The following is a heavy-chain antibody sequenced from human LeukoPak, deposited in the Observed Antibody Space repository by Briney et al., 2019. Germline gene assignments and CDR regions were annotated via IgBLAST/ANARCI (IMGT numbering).Heavy chain of an antibody. CDR1: GYTFTSYY. V-gene: IGHV1-46*01. CDR3: ARGSYGGSYYSGHDAFDI. J-gene: IGHJ3*02. CDR2: INPSGGST. Sequence: ASVKVACKASGYTFTSYYMYWVRQAPGQGLEWMGIINPSGGSTSYAQKFRGRVTMTRDMSTSTVYMELSSLRSEDTAVYYCARGSYGGSYYSGHDAFDIWGQGTMVTVSS. D-gene: IGHD1-26*01.